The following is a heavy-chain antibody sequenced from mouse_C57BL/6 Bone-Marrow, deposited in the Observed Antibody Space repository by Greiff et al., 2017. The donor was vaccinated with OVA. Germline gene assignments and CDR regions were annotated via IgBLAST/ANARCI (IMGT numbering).Heavy chain of an antibody. D-gene: IGHD1-1*01. J-gene: IGHJ2*01. CDR3: AREHYYGSSYGWLDY. CDR1: GYAFSSSW. Sequence: QVQLKQPGPELVKPGASVKLSCKASGYAFSSSWMHWVKQRPGKGLEWIGRIYPGDGDTNYTGKFKGKATLTADKSSRTAYMQLSSLTSEDSAVSFCAREHYYGSSYGWLDYWGQGTTLTVSA. V-gene: IGHV1-82*01. CDR2: IYPGDGDT.